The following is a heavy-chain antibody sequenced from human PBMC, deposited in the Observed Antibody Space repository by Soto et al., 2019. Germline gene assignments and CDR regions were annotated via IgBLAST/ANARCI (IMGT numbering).Heavy chain of an antibody. V-gene: IGHV4-38-2*02. CDR1: GYSISSGYH. Sequence: LSLTCTVSGYSISSGYHLAWIRQPPGKGLEWLGSVHYSGNTYYNPSLKSRLTISVDKSKNQFSLNLSSVTAADTAVYYCARQDRVVAEGRWFDPWGQGTLVTVSS. CDR2: VHYSGNT. D-gene: IGHD2-15*01. J-gene: IGHJ5*02. CDR3: ARQDRVVAEGRWFDP.